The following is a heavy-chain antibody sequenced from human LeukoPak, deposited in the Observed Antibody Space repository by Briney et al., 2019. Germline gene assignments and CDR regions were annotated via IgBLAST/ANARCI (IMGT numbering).Heavy chain of an antibody. V-gene: IGHV3-9*01. CDR3: AKDRGIAVAGTGIDY. J-gene: IGHJ4*02. CDR1: GFTFDDYA. D-gene: IGHD6-19*01. CDR2: ISWNSGSI. Sequence: SLRLSCAASGFTFDDYAMHWVRQAPGKGLEWVSGISWNSGSIGYADSVKGRFTISRDNAKNSLYLQMNSLRAEDTALYYCAKDRGIAVAGTGIDYWGQGTLVTVSS.